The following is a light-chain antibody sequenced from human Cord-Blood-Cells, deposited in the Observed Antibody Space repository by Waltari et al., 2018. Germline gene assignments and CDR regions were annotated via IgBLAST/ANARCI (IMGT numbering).Light chain of an antibody. Sequence: EIVLTQSPGTLSLSLGERATLSCRASQSVSSSYLAWYQQKPGQAPRLLIYGASSRATGIPDRFSGSGSGTDFTLTISRLEPEGFAVYYCQQYGSSPLTFGGGTKVEIK. J-gene: IGKJ4*01. CDR1: QSVSSSY. CDR3: QQYGSSPLT. V-gene: IGKV3-20*01. CDR2: GAS.